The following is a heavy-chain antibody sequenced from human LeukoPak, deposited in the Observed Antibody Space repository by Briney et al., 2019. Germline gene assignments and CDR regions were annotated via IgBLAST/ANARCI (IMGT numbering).Heavy chain of an antibody. CDR3: AKVGIVGATTSAYFEY. J-gene: IGHJ4*02. D-gene: IGHD1-26*01. CDR2: ITGSGDNT. V-gene: IGHV3-23*01. CDR1: GFTFSSYG. Sequence: GGSLRLSCAASGFTFSSYGMTWVRQAPGKGLEWVSGITGSGDNTYCADSVEGRFTISRDNSKNTLYLQMNSLRPEDTAAYYCAKVGIVGATTSAYFEYWGQGTLVTVSS.